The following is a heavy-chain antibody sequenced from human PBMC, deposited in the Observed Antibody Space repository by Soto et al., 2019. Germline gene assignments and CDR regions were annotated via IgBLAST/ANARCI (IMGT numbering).Heavy chain of an antibody. CDR3: ARGDYSSSWYYYGMDV. CDR2: INHSGST. CDR1: GGSFSGYY. D-gene: IGHD6-13*01. V-gene: IGHV4-34*01. J-gene: IGHJ6*02. Sequence: SETLSLTCAVYGGSFSGYYWSWIRQPPGKGLEWIGEINHSGSTNYNPSLKSRVTISVDTSKNQFSLKLSSVTAADTAVYYCARGDYSSSWYYYGMDVWGQGTTVTVSS.